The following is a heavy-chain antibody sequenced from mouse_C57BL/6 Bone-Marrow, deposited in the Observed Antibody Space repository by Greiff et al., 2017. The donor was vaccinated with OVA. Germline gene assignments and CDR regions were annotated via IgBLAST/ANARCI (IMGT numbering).Heavy chain of an antibody. J-gene: IGHJ1*03. V-gene: IGHV1-69*01. CDR3: ARKRIYYYGSSPYWYFDV. CDR2: IDPSDSYT. CDR1: GYTFTSYW. Sequence: VQLQQPGAELVMPGASVKLSCKASGYTFTSYWMHWVKQRPGQGLEWIGEIDPSDSYTNYNQKFKGKSTLTVDKSSSTAYMQLSSLTSEDSAVYYCARKRIYYYGSSPYWYFDVWGTGTTVTVSS. D-gene: IGHD1-1*01.